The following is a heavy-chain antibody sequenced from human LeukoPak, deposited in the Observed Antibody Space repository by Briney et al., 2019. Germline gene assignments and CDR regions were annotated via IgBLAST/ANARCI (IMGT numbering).Heavy chain of an antibody. V-gene: IGHV5-51*01. CDR1: GYSFTSYW. J-gene: IGHJ4*01. CDR2: IYPGDSDT. D-gene: IGHD3-22*01. Sequence: GASLQISCEGSGYSFTSYWIGWVRQMPGKGLEWMGIIYPGDSDTKYSESFQGQVTISADKSINTAYLHWSSLKASDTAMYYCATFPLYYYDGSSLKWGEGPLVTVSS. CDR3: ATFPLYYYDGSSLK.